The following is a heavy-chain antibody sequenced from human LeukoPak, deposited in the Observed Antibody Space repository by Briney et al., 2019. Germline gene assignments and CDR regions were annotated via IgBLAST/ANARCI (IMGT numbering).Heavy chain of an antibody. CDR3: ARDESSGSSGRACLY. J-gene: IGHJ4*02. CDR1: GYTFTSYY. Sequence: ASVKVSCKASGYTFTSYYIHWVRQAPGQGLEWMGIINPSGGSTSYAQKLQGRVTMTRDTSTSTVYMELSSLRSEDTAVYCCARDESSGSSGRACLYWGQGTLVTVSS. D-gene: IGHD1-26*01. V-gene: IGHV1-46*04. CDR2: INPSGGST.